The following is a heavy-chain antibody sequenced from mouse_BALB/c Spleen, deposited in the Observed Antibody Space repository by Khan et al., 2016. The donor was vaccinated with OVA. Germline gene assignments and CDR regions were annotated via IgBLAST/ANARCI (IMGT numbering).Heavy chain of an antibody. V-gene: IGHV1-22*01. J-gene: IGHJ4*01. D-gene: IGHD3-3*01. Sequence: VQLQQSGPELVKPGASVKMSCKTSGYTFTEYTLHWVKQSHGKSLEWIGVINPNNGATSYNQKFKGKATLTVDKASSTAYMEFRSLTSEDSAVYHCARDAGRHWGQGTSVTVSS. CDR1: GYTFTEYT. CDR2: INPNNGAT. CDR3: ARDAGRH.